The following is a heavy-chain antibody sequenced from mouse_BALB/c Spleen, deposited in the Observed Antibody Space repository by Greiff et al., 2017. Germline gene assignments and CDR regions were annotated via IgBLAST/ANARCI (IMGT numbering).Heavy chain of an antibody. D-gene: IGHD4-1*01. Sequence: EVKVVESGGGLVKPGGSLKLSCAASGFTFSSYAMSWVRQTPEKRLEWVATISSGGSYTYYPDSVKGRFTISRDNAKNTLYLQMSSLRSEDTAMYYCARLNWDGFAYWGQGTLVTVSA. CDR1: GFTFSSYA. J-gene: IGHJ3*01. CDR3: ARLNWDGFAY. CDR2: ISSGGSYT. V-gene: IGHV5-9-3*01.